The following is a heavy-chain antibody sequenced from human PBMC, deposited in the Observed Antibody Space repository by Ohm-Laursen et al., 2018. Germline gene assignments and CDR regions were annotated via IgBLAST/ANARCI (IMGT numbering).Heavy chain of an antibody. Sequence: SLRLSCAASGFTFSDHYMDWVRQAPGKGLEWVSAISGSGGSTYYADSVKGRFTISRDNSKNSLYLQMNSLRAEDTAVYYCARDGTAGYDYWGQGTLVTVSS. CDR3: ARDGTAGYDY. CDR1: GFTFSDHY. CDR2: ISGSGGST. D-gene: IGHD6-13*01. J-gene: IGHJ4*02. V-gene: IGHV3-23*01.